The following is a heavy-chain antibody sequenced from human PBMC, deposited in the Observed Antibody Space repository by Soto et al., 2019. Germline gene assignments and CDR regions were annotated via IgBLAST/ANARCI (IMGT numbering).Heavy chain of an antibody. CDR3: ARVNVTLDL. J-gene: IGHJ4*02. V-gene: IGHV4-39*01. D-gene: IGHD2-21*02. CDR2: IHXGGNA. CDR1: CGSINSSSFH. Sequence: XXTLSLTCTVSCGSINSSSFHWAWVRQPPGKGLESXASIHXGGNAYYSQSXXTRATISXXQSKNRVSLELRSVTAADTAVYYCARVNVTLDLWGLGTLVTVSS.